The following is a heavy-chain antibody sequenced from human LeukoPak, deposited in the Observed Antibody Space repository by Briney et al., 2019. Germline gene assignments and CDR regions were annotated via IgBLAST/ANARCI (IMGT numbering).Heavy chain of an antibody. CDR3: ARAVVSVTTGGYFDY. V-gene: IGHV4-39*07. D-gene: IGHD4-17*01. CDR1: GDSLTGYY. CDR2: IYYTGNT. J-gene: IGHJ4*02. Sequence: SETLSLTCTVSGDSLTGYYWGWIRQPPGKGLEWIGNIYYTGNTYYNPSLKSRVTISLDTSKNQFSLKVISMTAADTAVYYCARAVVSVTTGGYFDYWGQGTLVTVSS.